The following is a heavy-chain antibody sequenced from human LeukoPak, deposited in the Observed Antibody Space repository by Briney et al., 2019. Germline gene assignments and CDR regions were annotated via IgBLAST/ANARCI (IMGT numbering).Heavy chain of an antibody. CDR3: ARDNDLLRYFDWPLDY. V-gene: IGHV3-21*01. CDR2: ISSSSSYI. Sequence: GGSLRLSCAASGFTFSSYSMNWVRQAPGKGLEWVSSISSSSSYIYYADSVKGRFTISRDNAKNSLYLQMNILRAEDTAVYYCARDNDLLRYFDWPLDYWGQGTLVTVSS. CDR1: GFTFSSYS. D-gene: IGHD3-9*01. J-gene: IGHJ4*02.